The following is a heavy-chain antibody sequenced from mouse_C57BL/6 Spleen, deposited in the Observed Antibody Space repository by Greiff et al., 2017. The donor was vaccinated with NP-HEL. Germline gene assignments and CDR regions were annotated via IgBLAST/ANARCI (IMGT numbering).Heavy chain of an antibody. J-gene: IGHJ2*01. CDR1: GYTFTSYW. CDR3: ALYYYGSYYFDY. CDR2: IDPSDSET. D-gene: IGHD1-1*01. V-gene: IGHV1-52*01. Sequence: QVQLQQPGAELVRPGSSVKLSCKASGYTFTSYWMHWVKQRPIQGLEWIGNIDPSDSETHYNQKFKDKATLTVDKSSSTAYMQLSSLTSEDSAVYYCALYYYGSYYFDYWGQGTTLTVSS.